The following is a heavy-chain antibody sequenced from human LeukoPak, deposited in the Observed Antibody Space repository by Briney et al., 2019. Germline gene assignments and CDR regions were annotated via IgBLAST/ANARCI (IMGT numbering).Heavy chain of an antibody. D-gene: IGHD3-10*01. Sequence: ASVKASCKASGHTFTGYYVYWVRQAPGQGLGWRRWMNPSARGSNFPQKFQGTVTVTSDPAISAAYMELRRLRSDDTAVYYCARGGFGESLESWGQGTLVTVSS. CDR1: GHTFTGYY. CDR3: ARGGFGESLES. J-gene: IGHJ4*02. CDR2: MNPSARGS. V-gene: IGHV1-2*02.